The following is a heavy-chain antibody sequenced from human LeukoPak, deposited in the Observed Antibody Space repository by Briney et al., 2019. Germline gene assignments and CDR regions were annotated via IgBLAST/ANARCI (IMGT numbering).Heavy chain of an antibody. V-gene: IGHV3-43D*04. Sequence: GGSLRLSCAASGFTFDDYAMHWVRQAPGKGLEWVSLISWDGGSTYYADSVKGRFTISRDNSRHTLYLQMNSLGAEDTALYYCAKDKEYSGFGPILSGYYYGMDVWGKGTTVTVSS. J-gene: IGHJ6*04. CDR3: AKDKEYSGFGPILSGYYYGMDV. CDR1: GFTFDDYA. CDR2: ISWDGGST. D-gene: IGHD5-12*01.